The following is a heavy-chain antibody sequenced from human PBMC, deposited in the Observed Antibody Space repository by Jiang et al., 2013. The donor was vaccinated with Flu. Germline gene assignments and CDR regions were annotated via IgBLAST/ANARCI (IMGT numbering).Heavy chain of an antibody. J-gene: IGHJ4*02. CDR2: MDPNSGDT. D-gene: IGHD3-3*01. CDR1: GYTFTRYD. V-gene: IGHV1-8*01. CDR3: ASAGGISTDY. Sequence: GAEVKKPGASVKVSCKASGYTFTRYDINWVRQASGQGLEWMGSMDPNSGDTRYAQKFQDRITMTRNVSISTAYLELSSVRSEDTAMYYCASAGGISTDYWGQGTLVTVSS.